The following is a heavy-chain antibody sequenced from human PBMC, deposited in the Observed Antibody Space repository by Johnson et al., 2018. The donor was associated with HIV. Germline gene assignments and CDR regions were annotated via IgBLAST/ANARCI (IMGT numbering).Heavy chain of an antibody. J-gene: IGHJ3*02. CDR1: GFTFSGSG. CDR2: VRSKTNDYAT. Sequence: VQLVESGGGLVQPGGSLRLSCAASGFTFSGSGMHWVRQASGKGLEWVGRVRSKTNDYATAYAASVKGRFIISRDDSKNTAYLQMNSLKTEDTAVYYCTRHFDSLRAFDIWGQGTMVTVSS. V-gene: IGHV3-73*02. CDR3: TRHFDSLRAFDI. D-gene: IGHD3-22*01.